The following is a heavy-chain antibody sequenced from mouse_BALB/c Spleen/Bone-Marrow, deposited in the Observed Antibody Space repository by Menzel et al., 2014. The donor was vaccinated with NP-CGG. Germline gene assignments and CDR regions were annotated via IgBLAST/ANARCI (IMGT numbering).Heavy chain of an antibody. CDR3: ARSGYTNYWYFDV. D-gene: IGHD1-1*01. CDR1: GYTFTDYV. Sequence: VKLVESGPELVKPGASVEMSCKASGYTFTDYVISWVKQRTGQGLEWIGEIYPKSVDTYYSVKFKGKATLTADKSSNTAYMQLSSLTSEDSAVYFCARSGYTNYWYFDVWGAGTTVTVSS. V-gene: IGHV1-81*01. CDR2: IYPKSVDT. J-gene: IGHJ1*01.